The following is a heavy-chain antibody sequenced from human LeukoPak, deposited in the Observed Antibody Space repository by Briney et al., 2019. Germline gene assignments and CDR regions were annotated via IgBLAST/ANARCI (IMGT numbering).Heavy chain of an antibody. CDR2: ISSSSSTI. D-gene: IGHD3-22*01. J-gene: IGHJ4*02. CDR3: AIMHPYYDGSGYWVQ. Sequence: GGSLRLSCAASGFTFSSYSMNWVRQAPGKGLEWVSYISSSSSTIYYADSVKGRFTISRDNAKNSLYLQMNSLRAEDTALYYCAIMHPYYDGSGYWVQWGQGTLVTVSS. CDR1: GFTFSSYS. V-gene: IGHV3-48*04.